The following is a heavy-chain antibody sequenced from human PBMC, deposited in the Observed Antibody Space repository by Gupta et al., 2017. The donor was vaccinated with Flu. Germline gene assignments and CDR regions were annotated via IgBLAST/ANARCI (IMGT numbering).Heavy chain of an antibody. J-gene: IGHJ6*02. CDR3: ARSSPQRTYYYGMDV. CDR2: IYYSGST. CDR1: SYY. D-gene: IGHD6-13*01. V-gene: IGHV4-39*01. Sequence: SYYWGWLRQPPGKGLEWIGSIYYSGSTYYNPSLKSRVTISVDTSKNQFSLKLSSVTAADTAVYYCARSSPQRTYYYGMDVGGQGTTVTVSS.